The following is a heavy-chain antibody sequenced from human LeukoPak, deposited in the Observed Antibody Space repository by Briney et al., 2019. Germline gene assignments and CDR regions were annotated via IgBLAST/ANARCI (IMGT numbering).Heavy chain of an antibody. J-gene: IGHJ4*02. V-gene: IGHV1-2*02. CDR3: AREMAVAGSGVIDS. CDR2: INPNSGGT. CDR1: GYTFTGYY. Sequence: GASVKASCKASGYTFTGYYMHWVRQAPGQGLEWMGWINPNSGGTNYAQKFQGRVTMTTDTSTNTAYMELRSLRSDDTAVYYCAREMAVAGSGVIDSWGQGTLVTVSS. D-gene: IGHD6-19*01.